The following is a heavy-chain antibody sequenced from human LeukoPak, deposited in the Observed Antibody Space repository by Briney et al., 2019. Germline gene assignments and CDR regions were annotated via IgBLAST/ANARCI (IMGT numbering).Heavy chain of an antibody. Sequence: GGSLRLSRAASGFTFSSYAMSWVRQAPGKGLEWVSAISGSGGSTYYADSVKGRFTISRDNSKNTLYLQMNSLRAEDTAVYYCAKDSLKDIVVVVAATREGYWGQGTLVTVSS. CDR1: GFTFSSYA. D-gene: IGHD2-15*01. V-gene: IGHV3-23*01. J-gene: IGHJ4*02. CDR2: ISGSGGST. CDR3: AKDSLKDIVVVVAATREGY.